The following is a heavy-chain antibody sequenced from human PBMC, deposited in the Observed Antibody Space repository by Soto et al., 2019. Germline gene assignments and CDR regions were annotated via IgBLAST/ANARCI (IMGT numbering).Heavy chain of an antibody. CDR2: IYWDDDK. V-gene: IGHV2-5*02. Sequence: QITLNESGPTVVKPAEPLTLTCTFSGFSLTTSGVGVGWIRQSPGKAPERLALIYWDDDKRYSASLKSKLTITQDTFKNQVVLTMASVDPADTATYYCAHRILRTVFGLVTTTAIYFDFWGQGTPVVVSS. CDR1: GFSLTTSGVG. J-gene: IGHJ4*02. CDR3: AHRILRTVFGLVTTTAIYFDF. D-gene: IGHD3-3*01.